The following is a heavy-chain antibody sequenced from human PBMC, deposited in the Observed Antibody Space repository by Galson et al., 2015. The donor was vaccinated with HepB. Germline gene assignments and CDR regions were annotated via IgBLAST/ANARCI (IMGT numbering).Heavy chain of an antibody. V-gene: IGHV3-73*01. CDR3: TRLGNLSGYSSK. J-gene: IGHJ4*02. D-gene: IGHD6-13*01. CDR2: IGSKAHNYAT. CDR1: GFTFSGSA. Sequence: SLRLSCAASGFTFSGSAMHWVRQASGKGLEWVGRIGSKAHNYATAYVASVKGRFTISRDDSKSTAYLQMNSLKTEDTAVYYCTRLGNLSGYSSKWGQGTLVTVSS.